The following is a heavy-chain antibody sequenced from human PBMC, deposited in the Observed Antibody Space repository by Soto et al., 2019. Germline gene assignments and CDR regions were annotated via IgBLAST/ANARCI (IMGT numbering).Heavy chain of an antibody. D-gene: IGHD2-8*01. CDR2: ISYDGSNK. V-gene: IGHV3-30*18. J-gene: IGHJ5*02. Sequence: GGSLRLSCAASGFTFSSYGMHWVRQAPGKGLEWVAVISYDGSNKYYADSVKGRFTISRDNSKNTLYLQMNSLRAEDTAVYYCAKDGYCTNGVCYPLDPWGQGTLVTVSS. CDR3: AKDGYCTNGVCYPLDP. CDR1: GFTFSSYG.